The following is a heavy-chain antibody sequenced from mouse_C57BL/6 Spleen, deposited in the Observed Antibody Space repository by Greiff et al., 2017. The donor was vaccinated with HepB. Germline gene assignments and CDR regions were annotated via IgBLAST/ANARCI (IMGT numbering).Heavy chain of an antibody. Sequence: VHLVESGAELARPGASVKLSCKASGYTFTSYGISWVKQRTGQGLEWIGEIYPRSGNTYYNEKFKGKATLTADKSSSTAYMELGSLTSEDSAVYFCARRDWDYFDYWGQGTTLTVSS. V-gene: IGHV1-81*01. J-gene: IGHJ2*01. CDR2: IYPRSGNT. D-gene: IGHD4-1*01. CDR3: ARRDWDYFDY. CDR1: GYTFTSYG.